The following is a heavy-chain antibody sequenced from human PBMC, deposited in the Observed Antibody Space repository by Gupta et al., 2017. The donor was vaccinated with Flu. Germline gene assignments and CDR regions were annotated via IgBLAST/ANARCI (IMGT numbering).Heavy chain of an antibody. V-gene: IGHV4-38-2*01. CDR1: GYSISSGYY. J-gene: IGHJ3*01. D-gene: IGHD3-10*01. CDR3: ARTLDYYGSGIYGFDF. CDR2: IYETGST. Sequence: QVQLQESGPGLVKPSETLSLTCAVSGYSISSGYYWGWIRQPPGKGLEWLGSIYETGSTFYNPPLNRRVTLSVDTSKNQFSLRLLSMTAADTAIYYCARTLDYYGSGIYGFDFWGQGTMVLVSS.